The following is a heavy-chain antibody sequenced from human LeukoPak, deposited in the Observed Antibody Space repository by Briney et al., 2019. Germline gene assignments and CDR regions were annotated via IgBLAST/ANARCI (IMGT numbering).Heavy chain of an antibody. CDR3: ARGGHYSNYWVHDY. CDR1: GGSFSGYY. Sequence: SETLSLTCAVYGGSFSGYYWSWIRQPPGKGLEWIGEINHSGSTNYNPSLKSRVTISVDTSKNQFSLKLSSVTAADTAVYYCARGGHYSNYWVHDYWGQGTLVTVSS. D-gene: IGHD4-4*01. V-gene: IGHV4-34*01. CDR2: INHSGST. J-gene: IGHJ4*02.